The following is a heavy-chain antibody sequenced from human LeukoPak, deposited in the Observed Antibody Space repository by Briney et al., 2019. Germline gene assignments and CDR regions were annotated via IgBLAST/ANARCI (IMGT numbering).Heavy chain of an antibody. D-gene: IGHD3-22*01. Sequence: GESRKISCKGSGYSFTTYWIGWARQMPGKGLEWMGIIYPGDSDTRYSPSFQGQVTISADKSISTAYLQWSSLKASDTAMYYCARGAITMIVGEFDYWGQGTLVTVSS. CDR1: GYSFTTYW. J-gene: IGHJ4*02. V-gene: IGHV5-51*01. CDR3: ARGAITMIVGEFDY. CDR2: IYPGDSDT.